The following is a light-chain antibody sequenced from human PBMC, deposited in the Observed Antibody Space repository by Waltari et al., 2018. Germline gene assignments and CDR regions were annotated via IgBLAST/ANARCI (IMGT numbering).Light chain of an antibody. Sequence: QAVVTQEPSLTVSPGGTVTPTCGSSTGAVTSGHYPSWLQQKPGQAPRTLIYDSYIKQSWTPARFSASLVGGKAVLTLSGAQAEDEAKYYCWLAYTGGIVVFGGGTELAVL. V-gene: IGLV7-46*01. CDR2: DSY. CDR1: TGAVTSGHY. CDR3: WLAYTGGIVV. J-gene: IGLJ2*01.